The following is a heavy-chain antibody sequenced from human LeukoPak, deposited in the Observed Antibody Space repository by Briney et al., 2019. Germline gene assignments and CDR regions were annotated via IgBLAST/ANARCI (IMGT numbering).Heavy chain of an antibody. J-gene: IGHJ4*02. CDR3: ARGVVRYFDY. Sequence: PGGSLRLSCAASGFTFGSYWMTWVRQAPGKGLEWVANIKEDGRQKYYVDSVKGRFSISRDNAKNSLYLQMNSLRAEATAVYYCARGVVRYFDYWGQGALVTVSS. CDR2: IKEDGRQK. D-gene: IGHD3-9*01. CDR1: GFTFGSYW. V-gene: IGHV3-7*03.